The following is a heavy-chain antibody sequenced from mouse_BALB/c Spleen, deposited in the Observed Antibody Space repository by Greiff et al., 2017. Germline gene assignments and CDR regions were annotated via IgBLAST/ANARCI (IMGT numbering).Heavy chain of an antibody. CDR3: ARGDYYGNYFDY. D-gene: IGHD1-1*01. V-gene: IGHV5-6-5*01. J-gene: IGHJ2*01. CDR2: ISSGGST. Sequence: DVHLVESGGGLVKPGGSLKLSCAASGFTFSSYAMSWVRQTPEKRLEWVASISSGGSTYYPDSVKGRFTISRDNARNILYLQMSSLRSEDTAMYYCARGDYYGNYFDYWGQGTTLTVSS. CDR1: GFTFSSYA.